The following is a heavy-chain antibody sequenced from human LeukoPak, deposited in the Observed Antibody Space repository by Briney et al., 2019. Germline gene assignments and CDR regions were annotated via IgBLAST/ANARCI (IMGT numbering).Heavy chain of an antibody. CDR2: IYYSGRT. D-gene: IGHD6-6*01. J-gene: IGHJ3*02. CDR1: GGSISSSIYY. CDR3: ARDRSIAARHDAFDI. V-gene: IGHV4-39*06. Sequence: SETLSLTCTVSGGSISSSIYYWGWIRQPPGKGLEWIGNIYYSGRTYYNPSLNSRVTISVDTSRKQFPLKMSSVTAADTAVYYCARDRSIAARHDAFDIWGQGTMVTVSS.